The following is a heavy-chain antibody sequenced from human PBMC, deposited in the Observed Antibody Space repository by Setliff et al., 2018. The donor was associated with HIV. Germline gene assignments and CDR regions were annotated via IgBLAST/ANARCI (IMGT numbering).Heavy chain of an antibody. Sequence: LRLSCAASGFTFSSYSMNWVRQAPGKGLEWVGRPRNKGNPNPTEYAASVKGRFTLSRDDSKNSVSLQMNSLKIEDTAMYYCAIASSGHSGSYLDYWGQGTLVTVSS. V-gene: IGHV3-72*01. D-gene: IGHD5-12*01. J-gene: IGHJ4*02. CDR2: PRNKGNPNPT. CDR3: AIASSGHSGSYLDY. CDR1: GFTFSSYS.